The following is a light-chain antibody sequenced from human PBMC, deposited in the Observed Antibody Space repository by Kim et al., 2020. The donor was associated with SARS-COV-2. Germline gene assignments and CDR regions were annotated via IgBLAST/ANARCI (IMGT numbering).Light chain of an antibody. J-gene: IGLJ3*02. Sequence: QAGLTQPPSVSKGLRQTATLTCTGNSNNVGNQGAAWLQQHQGHPPKLLSYRNNNRPSGISERLSASRSGNTASLTITGLQPGDEADYYCSAWDSSLSDWVFGGGTKLTVL. CDR2: RNN. V-gene: IGLV10-54*01. CDR3: SAWDSSLSDWV. CDR1: SNNVGNQG.